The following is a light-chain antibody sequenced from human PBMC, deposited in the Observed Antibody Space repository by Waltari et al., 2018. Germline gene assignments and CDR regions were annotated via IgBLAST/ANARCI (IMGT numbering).Light chain of an antibody. CDR3: QHYYGWSRT. CDR1: QSVSHN. CDR2: GVS. Sequence: EIVLTQSPATLSVSPGQTATLSCRASQSVSHNLAWYQQISGQSPRLLLYGVSTRAVGVPERFSGSGSGTDFTLTITDLQSEDFAIYFCQHYYGWSRTFGQGTKV. V-gene: IGKV3-15*01. J-gene: IGKJ1*01.